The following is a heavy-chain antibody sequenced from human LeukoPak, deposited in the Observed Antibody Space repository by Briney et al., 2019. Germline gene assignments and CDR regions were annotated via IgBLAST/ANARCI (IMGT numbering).Heavy chain of an antibody. Sequence: GASVKVSCQASGYTFTGYYMHWVRQARGQGLEWMGWINPNSGGTNYAQKFQGRVTMTRDTSISTAYMELSRLRSDDTAVYYCARADVVVTANCFDYWGQGTLVTVSS. CDR2: INPNSGGT. CDR3: ARADVVVTANCFDY. D-gene: IGHD2-21*02. J-gene: IGHJ4*02. V-gene: IGHV1-2*02. CDR1: GYTFTGYY.